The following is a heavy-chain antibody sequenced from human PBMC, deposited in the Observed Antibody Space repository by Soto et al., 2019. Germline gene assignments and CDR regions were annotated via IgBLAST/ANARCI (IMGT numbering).Heavy chain of an antibody. CDR3: ASEYCSGGSCYYYGMDV. CDR1: GFTFSSYG. CDR2: IWYDGSNK. Sequence: QVQLVESGGGVVQPGRSLRLSCAASGFTFSSYGMHWVRQAPGKGLEWVAVIWYDGSNKYYADSVKGRFTISRDNSKNPLYLKRNSLRAEETAVYYCASEYCSGGSCYYYGMDVWGQGTTVTVSS. D-gene: IGHD2-15*01. J-gene: IGHJ6*02. V-gene: IGHV3-33*01.